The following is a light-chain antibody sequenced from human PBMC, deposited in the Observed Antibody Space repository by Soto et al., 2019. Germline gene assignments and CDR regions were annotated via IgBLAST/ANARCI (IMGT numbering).Light chain of an antibody. J-gene: IGKJ4*01. CDR1: QGISSY. Sequence: AIRMTQSPSSFSASTGDRVTITCRASQGISSYLAWYQQKPGKAPKLLIYAASTLQSGVPSRVSGSGSGKDFTITISCLQSEDFATYYCQQYYSYPLTVGGGTKVEIK. CDR2: AAS. V-gene: IGKV1-8*01. CDR3: QQYYSYPLT.